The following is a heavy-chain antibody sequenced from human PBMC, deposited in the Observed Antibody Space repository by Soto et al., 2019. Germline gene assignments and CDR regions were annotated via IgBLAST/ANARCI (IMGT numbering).Heavy chain of an antibody. CDR2: ISPILGKA. Sequence: QVQLVQSGAEVKKPGSSVKVSCKASGGTFSSYIINWVRQAPGQGLEWMGRISPILGKANYAQKFQGRVTITADKSTSTAYMELSSLRSEDTAVYYCGRGGIAAARTGWGNWFDPWGQGTLVTVSS. CDR1: GGTFSSYI. J-gene: IGHJ5*02. V-gene: IGHV1-69*08. D-gene: IGHD6-13*01. CDR3: GRGGIAAARTGWGNWFDP.